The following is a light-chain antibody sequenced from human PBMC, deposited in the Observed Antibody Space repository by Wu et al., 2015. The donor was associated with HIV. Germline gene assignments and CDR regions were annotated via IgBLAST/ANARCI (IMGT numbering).Light chain of an antibody. CDR1: QSVSGNQ. V-gene: IGKV3-20*01. J-gene: IGKJ1*01. Sequence: EIVLTQSPGTLSLSPGQRASLSCRASQSVSGNQLAWYQQKPGQSPRLLIYGASNRAAGIPDRFGGSGSETDFTLTISRLEPEDFAVYYCQIYDSSPWTFGQGTKVEIK. CDR3: QIYDSSPWT. CDR2: GAS.